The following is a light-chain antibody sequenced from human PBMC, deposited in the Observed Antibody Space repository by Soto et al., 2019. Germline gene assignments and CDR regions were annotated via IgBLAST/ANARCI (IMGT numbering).Light chain of an antibody. CDR1: QSVSNY. J-gene: IGKJ2*01. V-gene: IGKV3-11*01. CDR3: HQRRNLYP. Sequence: IVLTQSPATLSLSPGERATLSCRASQSVSNYVAWYQQRPGQAPRLLIYDASNRATGVPARFSGSGSGTDFTLTISSLQPEDFAVYYCHQRRNLYPFGQGTKLEIK. CDR2: DAS.